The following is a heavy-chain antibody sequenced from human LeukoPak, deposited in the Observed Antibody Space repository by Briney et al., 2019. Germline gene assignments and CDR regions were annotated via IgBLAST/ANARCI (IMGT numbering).Heavy chain of an antibody. D-gene: IGHD1-26*01. V-gene: IGHV4-59*01. CDR1: GGSISSYY. CDR3: ARDGYSGSYYDY. CDR2: IYYSGST. Sequence: PSETLSLTCTVSGGSISSYYWSWIRQPPGKGLEWIGYIYYSGSTNYNPSLKSRVTISVDTSKNQFSLKLSSVTAADTAVYYCARDGYSGSYYDYWGQGTLVIFSS. J-gene: IGHJ4*02.